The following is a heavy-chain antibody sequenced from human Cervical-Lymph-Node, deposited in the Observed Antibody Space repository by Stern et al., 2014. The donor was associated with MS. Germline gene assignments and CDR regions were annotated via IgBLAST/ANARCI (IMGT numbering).Heavy chain of an antibody. J-gene: IGHJ6*02. V-gene: IGHV1-69*01. D-gene: IGHD4-17*01. Sequence: QVQLVQSGAEVKKPGSSVKVSCKASGGTFSSQAINWVRQAPGKGLEWVGGIIPIFGTPNYAQKGQDRFTITADESTSTAYMDLSSLRSEDTAVYYCATPSTVTVGGMDVWGQGTTVTVSS. CDR2: IIPIFGTP. CDR1: GGTFSSQA. CDR3: ATPSTVTVGGMDV.